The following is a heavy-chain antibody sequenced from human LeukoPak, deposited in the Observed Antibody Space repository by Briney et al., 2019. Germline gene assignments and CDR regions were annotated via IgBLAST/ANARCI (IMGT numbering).Heavy chain of an antibody. CDR1: GDSLSHYY. V-gene: IGHV4-59*12. CDR3: ARGSIAAAVTY. Sequence: SETLSLTCTVSGDSLSHYYWSWIRQPPGKGLEWIGYIYYLGSTDYSPSLKSRVTISVDTSKNQFSLNLNSVTAADTAVYYCARGSIAAAVTYWGQGTLVTVSS. CDR2: IYYLGST. J-gene: IGHJ4*02. D-gene: IGHD6-13*01.